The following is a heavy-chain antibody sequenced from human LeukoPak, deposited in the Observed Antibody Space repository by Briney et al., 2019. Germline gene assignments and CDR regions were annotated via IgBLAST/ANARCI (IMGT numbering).Heavy chain of an antibody. D-gene: IGHD6-19*01. CDR3: AKGSSGWYEDY. J-gene: IGHJ4*02. V-gene: IGHV3-30*18. CDR1: GFTFSSYG. Sequence: GGSLILSCAASGFTFSSYGMHWVRQAPGKGLEWVAVISYDGSNKYYADSVKGRFTISRDNSKNTLYLQMNSLRAEDTAVYYCAKGSSGWYEDYWGQGTLVTVSS. CDR2: ISYDGSNK.